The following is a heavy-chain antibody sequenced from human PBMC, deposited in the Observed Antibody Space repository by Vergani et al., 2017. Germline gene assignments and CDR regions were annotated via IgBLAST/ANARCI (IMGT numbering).Heavy chain of an antibody. V-gene: IGHV3-23*01. Sequence: EVQLLESGGSLKQPGGSVRLSCAASGFTFSTYAMHWVRQAPGKGLEWVSALTGGGGSTYYADSFKGRFIISRDNSRDTLYLQMNSLRPEDTATYYWGKDAGSYKNFFDSWGQGTLVTVSS. J-gene: IGHJ4*02. CDR2: LTGGGGST. CDR3: GKDAGSYKNFFDS. CDR1: GFTFSTYA. D-gene: IGHD1-26*01.